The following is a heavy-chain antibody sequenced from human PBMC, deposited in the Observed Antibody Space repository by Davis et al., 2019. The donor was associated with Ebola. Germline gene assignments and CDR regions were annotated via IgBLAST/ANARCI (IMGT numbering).Heavy chain of an antibody. V-gene: IGHV1-8*01. J-gene: IGHJ4*02. D-gene: IGHD2-8*01. CDR2: MNPNSGNT. CDR3: ARGVLKVYAIPKYYFDY. Sequence: AASVKVSCKASGYTFTSYDINWVRQATGHGLEWMGWMNPNSGNTGYAQKFQGRVTMTRNTSINTAYMELSSLTSEDTAVYYCARGVLKVYAIPKYYFDYWGQGTLVTVSS. CDR1: GYTFTSYD.